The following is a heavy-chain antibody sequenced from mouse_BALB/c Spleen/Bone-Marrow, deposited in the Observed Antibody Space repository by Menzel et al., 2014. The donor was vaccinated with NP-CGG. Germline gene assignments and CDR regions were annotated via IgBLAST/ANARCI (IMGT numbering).Heavy chain of an antibody. D-gene: IGHD1-1*01. Sequence: QVQLQQSGAELVRPGSSAKTSCKASGYAFSRSWMNWVKQRPGQGLEWIGQIYPGDDDTNYSGKFKGRATLTADKSSGTAYMQLSSLTSEDSAVYFCAGSTPLAYWGQGTLVTVSA. CDR1: GYAFSRSW. J-gene: IGHJ3*01. CDR3: AGSTPLAY. CDR2: IYPGDDDT. V-gene: IGHV1-80*01.